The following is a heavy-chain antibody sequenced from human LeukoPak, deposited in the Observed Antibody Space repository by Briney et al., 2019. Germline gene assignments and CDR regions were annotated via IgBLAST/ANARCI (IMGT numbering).Heavy chain of an antibody. D-gene: IGHD6-13*01. J-gene: IGHJ4*02. Sequence: SETLSLTCAVYGGSFSGYYWSWIRQPPGKGLEWIGEINHSGSTNYDPSLKSRVTISVDTSKNLFSLKLSSVTAADTAVYYCARGIGSWYRTRFDYWGQGTLVTVSS. CDR1: GGSFSGYY. V-gene: IGHV4-34*01. CDR3: ARGIGSWYRTRFDY. CDR2: INHSGST.